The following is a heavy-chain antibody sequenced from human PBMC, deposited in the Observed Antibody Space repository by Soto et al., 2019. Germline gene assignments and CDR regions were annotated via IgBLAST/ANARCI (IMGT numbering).Heavy chain of an antibody. D-gene: IGHD4-17*01. CDR3: VKDHLMNTVTTGGY. CDR2: ISYHGRDE. Sequence: QVQLVESGGGVVQPGRSLRLSCAASGFSLSNYGMHWVRQAPGKGLERVAVISYHGRDEYYADSVKGRFTISRDTSKNTLYLQMNTLRPEDTAVYYCVKDHLMNTVTTGGYWGQGTLVTVSS. J-gene: IGHJ4*02. V-gene: IGHV3-30*18. CDR1: GFSLSNYG.